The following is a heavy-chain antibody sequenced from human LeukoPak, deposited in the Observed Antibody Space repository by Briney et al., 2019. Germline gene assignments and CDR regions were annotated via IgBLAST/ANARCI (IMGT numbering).Heavy chain of an antibody. CDR2: ISGSSGII. V-gene: IGHV3-48*01. Sequence: GGSLRLSCAASGFTFNTYTMNWVRQAPGKGLEWVSYISGSSGIIDYADSVRGRFTISRDNAKNSLYLQMNSLRAEDTAVYYCAHTALLYWGQGTLVTVSS. J-gene: IGHJ4*02. CDR1: GFTFNTYT. CDR3: AHTALLY. D-gene: IGHD2-15*01.